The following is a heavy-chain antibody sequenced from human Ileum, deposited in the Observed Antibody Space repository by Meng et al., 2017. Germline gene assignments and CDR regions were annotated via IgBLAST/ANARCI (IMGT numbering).Heavy chain of an antibody. CDR3: VRNEGYSLGD. J-gene: IGHJ4*02. CDR1: GVASICRYW. CDR2: ISQESGRT. Sequence: HVVAPALVEPVVVLAVTGAVSGVASICRYWWSWCRQPTGKGLEWIGEISQESGRTNYNPSLKSRVTISLDKSKNQFSLNLNSVTAADTAVYYCVRNEGYSLGDWGQGTLVTVSS. D-gene: IGHD2-21*01. V-gene: IGHV4-4*02.